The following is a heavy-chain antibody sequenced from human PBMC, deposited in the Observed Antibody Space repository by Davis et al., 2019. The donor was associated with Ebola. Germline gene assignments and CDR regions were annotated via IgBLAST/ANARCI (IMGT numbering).Heavy chain of an antibody. Sequence: GESLKISCAASGFSVSTKYMNWVRQAPGKGLQWVSLMYSGGTTYYADSVKGRFTISRDSSKNTVYLQMNNLRAEDTAVYYCARGDFYYGVDVWGQGTTVTVSS. CDR3: ARGDFYYGVDV. CDR2: MYSGGTT. J-gene: IGHJ6*02. V-gene: IGHV3-53*01. CDR1: GFSVSTKY.